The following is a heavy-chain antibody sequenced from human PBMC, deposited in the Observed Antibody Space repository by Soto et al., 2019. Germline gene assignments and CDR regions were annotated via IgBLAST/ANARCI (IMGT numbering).Heavy chain of an antibody. CDR3: AGEVVVDGYSY. CDR1: GGTFSSYT. J-gene: IGHJ4*02. CDR2: IIPILGIA. D-gene: IGHD2-21*01. V-gene: IGHV1-69*08. Sequence: QVQLVQSGAEVKKPGSSVKVSCKASGGTFSSYTISWVRQAPGQGREWMGRIIPILGIANYAQKFQGRVTITADKSTRTAYMELSSLRSEDTAVYYCAGEVVVDGYSYWGQGTLVTVAS.